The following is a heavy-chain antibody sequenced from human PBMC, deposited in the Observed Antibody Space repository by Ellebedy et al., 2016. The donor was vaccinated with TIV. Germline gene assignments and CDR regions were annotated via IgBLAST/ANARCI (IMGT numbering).Heavy chain of an antibody. CDR3: AREEYYGSGIDY. V-gene: IGHV3-33*08. CDR1: GFTFSSYG. D-gene: IGHD3-10*01. J-gene: IGHJ4*02. Sequence: GESLKISCAASGFTFSSYGMHWVRQAPGKGLEWVAVIWYDGSNKYYADSVKGRFTISRDNSKNTLYLQMNSLRAEDTAVYYSAREEYYGSGIDYWGQGTLVTVSS. CDR2: IWYDGSNK.